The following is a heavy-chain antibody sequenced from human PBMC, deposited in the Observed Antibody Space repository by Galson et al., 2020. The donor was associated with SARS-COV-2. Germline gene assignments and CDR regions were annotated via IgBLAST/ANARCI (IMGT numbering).Heavy chain of an antibody. J-gene: IGHJ4*02. CDR3: AKSPSPRMIVVVNYFDY. V-gene: IGHV3-23*01. CDR1: GFTFSSYA. CDR2: ISGSGGST. Sequence: GESLKISCAASGFTFSSYAMSWVRQAPGKGLEWVSAISGSGGSTYYADSVKGRFTISRDNSKNTLYLQMNSLRAEDTAVYYCAKSPSPRMIVVVNYFDYWGQGTLVTVSS. D-gene: IGHD3-22*01.